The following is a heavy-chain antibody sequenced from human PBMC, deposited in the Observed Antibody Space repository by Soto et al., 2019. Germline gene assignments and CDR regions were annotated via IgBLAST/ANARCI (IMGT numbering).Heavy chain of an antibody. D-gene: IGHD3-10*01. V-gene: IGHV3-53*01. CDR1: GFTVSSSH. Sequence: GGSLRLSCTTSGFTVSSSHMTWVRQAPGKGLEWVSAIYSGGSSYYAVSVQGRFTISRDNSKNTVYLQMNSLRGEDTAMYYCARLGPYGSESYSFRYNWFDPWGQGTQVTVSS. J-gene: IGHJ5*02. CDR2: IYSGGSS. CDR3: ARLGPYGSESYSFRYNWFDP.